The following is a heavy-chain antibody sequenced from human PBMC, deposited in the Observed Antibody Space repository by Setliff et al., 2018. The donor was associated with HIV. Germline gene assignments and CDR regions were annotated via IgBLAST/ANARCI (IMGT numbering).Heavy chain of an antibody. V-gene: IGHV3-30*04. Sequence: GGSLRLSCAASGFAFRSYAMHWVRQAPGKGLEWVAVVSWGGTKTDYADSVKGRFIISRDASEGTLFLQMNSRRVDDTAVYYCARVRYCGSPSCRKEFDFWGQGTLVTVSS. J-gene: IGHJ4*02. CDR1: GFAFRSYA. D-gene: IGHD2-21*01. CDR2: VSWGGTKT. CDR3: ARVRYCGSPSCRKEFDF.